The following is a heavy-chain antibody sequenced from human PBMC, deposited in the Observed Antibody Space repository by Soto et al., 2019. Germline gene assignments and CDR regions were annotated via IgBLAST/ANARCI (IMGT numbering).Heavy chain of an antibody. Sequence: SXRLSCAAAVFSFIRYSIHWVRQAPGKGLEWVAVISYDGSNKYYEDSLKGRFTISRDNSKKTLYLQMNSLRAEDTAVYYCAREFESYWGQGTLV. CDR3: AREFESY. J-gene: IGHJ4*02. CDR2: ISYDGSNK. V-gene: IGHV3-30-3*01. CDR1: VFSFIRYS.